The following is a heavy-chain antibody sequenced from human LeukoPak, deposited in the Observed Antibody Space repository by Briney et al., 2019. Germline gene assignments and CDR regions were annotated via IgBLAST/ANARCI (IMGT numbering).Heavy chain of an antibody. CDR1: GFPFSTFW. V-gene: IGHV3-7*01. CDR3: AGVNWYRFDP. D-gene: IGHD1-1*01. J-gene: IGHJ5*02. Sequence: GGSLRLSCEASGFPFSTFWMIWVRQPPGKGLEWVAKIQQDGSGEQYVDSVKGRFTISRDNAKNSLYLQMNSLRVEDTGVYYCAGVNWYRFDPWGQGTLVTASS. CDR2: IQQDGSGE.